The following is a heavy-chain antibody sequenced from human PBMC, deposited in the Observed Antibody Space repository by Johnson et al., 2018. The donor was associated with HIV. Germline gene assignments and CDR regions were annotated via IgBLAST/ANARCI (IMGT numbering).Heavy chain of an antibody. J-gene: IGHJ3*01. D-gene: IGHD1-26*01. CDR3: VTADRGSA. Sequence: QVQLVESGGGLVQPGGSLRLSCAASGFTFSSYWMSWVRQAPGKGLEWVAVISYDGSNKYYADSVKGRFTISRDNAKNSLYLQMNSLRDEDTAVYYCVTADRGSAWGQGTTVTVSS. CDR2: ISYDGSNK. V-gene: IGHV3-30*03. CDR1: GFTFSSYW.